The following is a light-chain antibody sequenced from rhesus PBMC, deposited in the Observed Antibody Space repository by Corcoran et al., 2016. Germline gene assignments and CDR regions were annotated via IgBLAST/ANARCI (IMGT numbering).Light chain of an antibody. CDR1: HSLVHSEGKTY. CDR2: QSS. Sequence: DVGLTQSPLSLPVTLGQPASISCRSSHSLVHSEGKTYLNWLQQKPGPPPRRLIYQSSTRDSGVPDRFSGNGAGPDFTLKTSKVGAGILGVYCCMQGTLWPFTFGPGAKLDIK. V-gene: IGKV2S9*01. J-gene: IGKJ3*01. CDR3: MQGTLWPFT.